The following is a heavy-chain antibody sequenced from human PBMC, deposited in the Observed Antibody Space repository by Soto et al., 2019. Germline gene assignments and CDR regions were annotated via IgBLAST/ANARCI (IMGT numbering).Heavy chain of an antibody. D-gene: IGHD1-26*01. CDR1: GFTVSSKY. CDR3: ATGRTEGHYFDY. J-gene: IGHJ4*02. V-gene: IGHV3-53*01. Sequence: GGSLRLSCAASGFTVSSKYMGWVRQAPGKGLEWVSVIYGGGSIYYADSVKGRVTVSRDNSKNTLYLQMNSLRTEDTAVYYCATGRTEGHYFDYWGQGTLVTVSS. CDR2: IYGGGSI.